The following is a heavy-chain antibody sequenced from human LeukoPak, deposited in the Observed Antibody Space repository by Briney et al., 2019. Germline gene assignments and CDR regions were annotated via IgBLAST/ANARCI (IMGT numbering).Heavy chain of an antibody. D-gene: IGHD3-22*01. CDR3: ARSFGASHYDDTSGYIDY. CDR2: INPNGGST. V-gene: IGHV1-46*01. Sequence: GSVKVSCKASGSTFTSYYIHWVRQAAGQGLEWMGVINPNGGSTNYAQQFQGRVTVTRDTSTSTVYMDLSSLRSEDTAFYYCARSFGASHYDDTSGYIDYWGQGTLVTVSS. J-gene: IGHJ4*02. CDR1: GSTFTSYY.